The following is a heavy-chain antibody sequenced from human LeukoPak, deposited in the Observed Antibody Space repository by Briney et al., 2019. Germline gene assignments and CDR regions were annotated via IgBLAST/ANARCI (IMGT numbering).Heavy chain of an antibody. J-gene: IGHJ4*02. CDR2: ISSSTGTFI. D-gene: IGHD5-12*01. V-gene: IGHV3-48*03. CDR1: GFTFSNYE. CDR3: ARTLSGYDSDFDC. Sequence: GGSLRLSCTASGFTFSNYEMNWVRQAPGKGLEWVAYISSSTGTFIYYADSVKGRFTISRDNAKNSLYLQMSSLGAEDTALYYCARTLSGYDSDFDCWGRGALVTVSS.